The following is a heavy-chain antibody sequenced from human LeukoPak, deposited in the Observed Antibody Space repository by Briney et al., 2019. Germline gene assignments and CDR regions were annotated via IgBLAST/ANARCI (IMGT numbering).Heavy chain of an antibody. J-gene: IGHJ6*03. CDR1: GGTFTINA. D-gene: IGHD5-12*01. CDR3: ARSFGSGYDYYYYFMDV. Sequence: ASVTVSCKGSGGTFTINAISLVRQGPGQGLEWMGWMIPIFSTANYAHKFQGRVTITADKSTSTSSMELSSLRSDNTAVYFCARSFGSGYDYYYYFMDVWGKGTTVTVSS. CDR2: MIPIFSTA. V-gene: IGHV1-69*06.